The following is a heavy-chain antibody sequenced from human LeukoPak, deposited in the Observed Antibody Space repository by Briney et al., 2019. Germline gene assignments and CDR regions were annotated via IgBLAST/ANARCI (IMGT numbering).Heavy chain of an antibody. CDR1: GFTVSSNY. Sequence: GGSLRLSCAASGFTVSSNYMSWVRQAPGKGLEWVSAISGSGGSTYYADSVKGRFTISRDNSKNTLYLQMNSLRAEDTAVYYCAKVGPRRLRFLEWSNYGNWFDPWGQGTLVTVSS. V-gene: IGHV3-23*01. CDR2: ISGSGGST. J-gene: IGHJ5*02. D-gene: IGHD3-3*01. CDR3: AKVGPRRLRFLEWSNYGNWFDP.